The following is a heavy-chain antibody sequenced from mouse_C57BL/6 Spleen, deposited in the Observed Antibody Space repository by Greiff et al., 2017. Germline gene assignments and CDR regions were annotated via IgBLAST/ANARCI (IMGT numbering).Heavy chain of an antibody. J-gene: IGHJ4*01. V-gene: IGHV1-55*01. D-gene: IGHD2-4*01. CDR1: GYTFTSYW. Sequence: QVQLQQPGAELVKPGASVKMSCKASGYTFTSYWITWVKQRPGQGLEWIGDIYPGSGSTNYNEKFKSKATLTVDTSSSTAYMQLSSLTSEDSAVYYCAREDDYDGGDYYAMDYWGQGTSVTVSS. CDR3: AREDDYDGGDYYAMDY. CDR2: IYPGSGST.